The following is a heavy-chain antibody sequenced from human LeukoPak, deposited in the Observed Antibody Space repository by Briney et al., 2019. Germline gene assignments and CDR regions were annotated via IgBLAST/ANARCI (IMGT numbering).Heavy chain of an antibody. D-gene: IGHD2-2*01. CDR2: IYYSGST. CDR3: ARELRYCSSTSCLNWFDP. V-gene: IGHV4-61*01. CDR1: GGSVSSGSYY. Sequence: PSETLSLTCTVSGGSVSSGSYYWSWIRQPPGKGLEWIGYIYYSGSTNYNPSLKSRVTISVDTSKNQFSLKLSSVTAADTAVYYCARELRYCSSTSCLNWFDPWGQGTLVTVSS. J-gene: IGHJ5*02.